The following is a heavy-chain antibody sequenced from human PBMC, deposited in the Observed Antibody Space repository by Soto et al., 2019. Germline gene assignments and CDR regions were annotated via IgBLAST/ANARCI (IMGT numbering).Heavy chain of an antibody. D-gene: IGHD3-16*02. V-gene: IGHV2-5*01. CDR2: IYWNDDK. Sequence: QITLKESGPTLVKPTQTLTLTCSFSGFSFSTSAVGVDWIRQPPGKALEWLARIYWNDDKQYRPSLKNRVTISKDTSKNQVVLTMTNVAPADTATYFCAHRVSSTDRAFDVWGQGTMVTVSS. CDR1: GFSFSTSAVG. CDR3: AHRVSSTDRAFDV. J-gene: IGHJ3*01.